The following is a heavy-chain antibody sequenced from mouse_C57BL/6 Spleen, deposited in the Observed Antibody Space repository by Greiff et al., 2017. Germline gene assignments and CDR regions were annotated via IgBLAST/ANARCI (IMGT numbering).Heavy chain of an antibody. CDR1: GYTFTSYG. V-gene: IGHV1-58*01. J-gene: IGHJ2*01. CDR3: ARWTTVPLDY. CDR2: IYSGNGYT. Sequence: EVKLQESGAELVRPGSSVKMSCKTSGYTFTSYGINWVKQRPGQGLEWIGYIYSGNGYTEYNEKFKGKATLTSDTSSSTAYMQLSSLTSEDSAIYFCARWTTVPLDYWGQGTTLTVSS. D-gene: IGHD1-1*01.